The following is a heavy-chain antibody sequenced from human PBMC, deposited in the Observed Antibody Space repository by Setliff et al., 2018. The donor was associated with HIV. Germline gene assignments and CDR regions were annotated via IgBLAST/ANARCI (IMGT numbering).Heavy chain of an antibody. CDR2: IFTSGST. Sequence: SETLSLTCTVSGGSISSYYRSWIRQPPGKGLEWIGYIFTSGSTEYNPSLQSRVTMSIDTSKNQFSPKLTSVTAADTAVYYCARRIDNSGSFPDKNWFDTWGQGSLVTVSS. D-gene: IGHD3-10*01. V-gene: IGHV4-4*09. J-gene: IGHJ5*02. CDR1: GGSISSYY. CDR3: ARRIDNSGSFPDKNWFDT.